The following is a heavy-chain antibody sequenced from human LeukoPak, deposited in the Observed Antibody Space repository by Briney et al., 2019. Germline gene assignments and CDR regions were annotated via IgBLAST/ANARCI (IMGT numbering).Heavy chain of an antibody. D-gene: IGHD1-1*01. CDR3: ARVGTACFDL. J-gene: IGHJ2*01. CDR1: GFTFSSYW. V-gene: IGHV3-74*01. CDR2: ISSDGSST. Sequence: GGSLRLSCAASGFTFSSYWMHWVRQAPGKGLVWVSRISSDGSSTSYADSVKGRFTISRGNAKNTLYLQMNSLRAEDTAVYYCARVGTACFDLWGRGTLVTVSS.